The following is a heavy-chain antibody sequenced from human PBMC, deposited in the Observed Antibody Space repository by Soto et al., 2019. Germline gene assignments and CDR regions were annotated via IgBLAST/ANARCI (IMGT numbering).Heavy chain of an antibody. J-gene: IGHJ6*02. CDR2: IRTKAKSYAT. D-gene: IGHD3-10*01. CDR1: GFTFSGSA. V-gene: IGHV3-73*02. Sequence: EVQLVESGGGLVQPGGSLKLSCAASGFTFSGSAMHWVRQASGKGLEWVGRIRTKAKSYATAYAASVKGRFTISRDDSENTAYLQMNSLKTEDTAVYYCTTPQLYYGMDVWGQGTTVTVSS. CDR3: TTPQLYYGMDV.